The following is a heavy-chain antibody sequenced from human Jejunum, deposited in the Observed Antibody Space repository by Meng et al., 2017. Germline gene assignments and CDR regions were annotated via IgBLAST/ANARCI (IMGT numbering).Heavy chain of an antibody. V-gene: IGHV4-38-2*02. CDR2: ISHSGDT. J-gene: IGHJ4*02. Sequence: SETLSLTCTVSSYSISEAYHWAWIRQSPEKGLEWIGSISHSGDTYYSPSLKTRVTISSDTSENQFSLKLTSVTAADTALYFCARTRHGNDYVDCWGRGTLVTVSS. CDR1: SYSISEAYH. CDR3: ARTRHGNDYVDC. D-gene: IGHD6-6*01.